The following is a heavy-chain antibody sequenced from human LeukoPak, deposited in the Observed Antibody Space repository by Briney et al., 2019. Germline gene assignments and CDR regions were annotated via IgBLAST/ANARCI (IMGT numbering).Heavy chain of an antibody. CDR2: IKQDGSET. Sequence: GGSLRLSCAASGSTFSTYWMSWVPHAPGKGLEWVANIKQDGSETFYVDSVKGRFTISRDNARNSVYLKMNSSRAEDTAVYYCARLMFLWPPIYFDYWGQGTLVTVSS. J-gene: IGHJ4*02. D-gene: IGHD2-8*01. V-gene: IGHV3-7*01. CDR1: GSTFSTYW. CDR3: ARLMFLWPPIYFDY.